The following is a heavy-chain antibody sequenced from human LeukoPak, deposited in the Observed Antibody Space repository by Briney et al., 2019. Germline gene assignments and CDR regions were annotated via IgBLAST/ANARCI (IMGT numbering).Heavy chain of an antibody. Sequence: SETLSLTCTVSGSSISSTYSWGWIRQPPGRGLEWIASIYQSGSTYSNPSLRGRVTISADMSKSQFSLRLTSVTAADTAVYYCATVAVRGGWSLGRDVFHIWGQGTMVTVSS. CDR2: IYQSGST. D-gene: IGHD6-19*01. CDR1: GSSISSTYS. CDR3: ATVAVRGGWSLGRDVFHI. J-gene: IGHJ3*02. V-gene: IGHV4-38-2*02.